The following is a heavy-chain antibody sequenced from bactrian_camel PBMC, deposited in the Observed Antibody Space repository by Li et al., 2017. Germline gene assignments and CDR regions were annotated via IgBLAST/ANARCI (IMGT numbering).Heavy chain of an antibody. CDR2: ITDVGRT. Sequence: HVQLVESGGGSVQPGGSLRLSCSGSGLDYSRYSLGWFRQTPGNEREGVAGITDVGRTSYAESVKGRFTISKDNAKNTVYLQMNSLKPEDSGMYTCAAVWWTSNTLLAANYHYWGQGTQVTVS. CDR3: AAVWWTSNTLLAANYHY. CDR1: GLDYSRYS. V-gene: IGHV3S53*01. J-gene: IGHJ4*01. D-gene: IGHD1*01.